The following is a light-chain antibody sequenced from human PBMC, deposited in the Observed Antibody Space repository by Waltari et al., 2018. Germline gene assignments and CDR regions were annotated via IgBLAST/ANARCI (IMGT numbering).Light chain of an antibody. J-gene: IGKJ4*01. CDR3: QHRVNWPLT. CDR2: GAT. CDR1: QSAYNY. V-gene: IGKV3-11*01. Sequence: ELVLTQSPATLSLSPGAIATLSCCTSQSAYNYLGWYQHKPGQAPRLLIYGATNMDAGIPARFSGSGSGTDFTLTISSLEPEDIAVYYCQHRVNWPLTFGGGTKVEIK.